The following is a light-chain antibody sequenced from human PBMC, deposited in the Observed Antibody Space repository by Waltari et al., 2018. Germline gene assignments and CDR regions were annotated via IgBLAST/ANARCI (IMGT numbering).Light chain of an antibody. J-gene: IGKJ1*01. CDR2: KAS. Sequence: DIQMTQSPSTLSASVGYRVTITCRASQSIGTWLAWYQLNPGEGPKLLIYKASNLESGVPSRFSGSGSGTEFTLTISSLQPDDLATYYCQQYDTSSRTFGQGTKVAIK. V-gene: IGKV1-5*03. CDR3: QQYDTSSRT. CDR1: QSIGTW.